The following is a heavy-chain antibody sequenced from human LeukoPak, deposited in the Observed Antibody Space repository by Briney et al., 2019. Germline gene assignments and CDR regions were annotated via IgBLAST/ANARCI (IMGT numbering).Heavy chain of an antibody. J-gene: IGHJ5*02. CDR1: GGSLSSSSYY. V-gene: IGHV4-39*01. D-gene: IGHD2-15*01. CDR3: ARGKVVVVVAAAASLNWFDP. Sequence: PSETLSLTCTVSGGSLSSSSYYWGWIRQPPGTGLEWIGCIYYSGSTYHNPSLKSRVTISVDTSKNQFSLKLSSVTAADTAVYYCARGKVVVVVAAAASLNWFDPWGQGTLVTVSS. CDR2: IYYSGST.